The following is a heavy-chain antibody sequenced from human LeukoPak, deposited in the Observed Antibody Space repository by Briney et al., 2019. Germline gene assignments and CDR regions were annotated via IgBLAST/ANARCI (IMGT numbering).Heavy chain of an antibody. CDR3: AGAPRYSSSWYGYYFYYYMGV. V-gene: IGHV3-53*01. CDR2: IYSVGST. CDR1: GFSVMTNC. D-gene: IGHD2-2*01. Sequence: GGSLRLSCAASGFSVMTNCMSWVRQAPGQGLEWVSIIYSVGSTYYADSVKGRFTILRDNSKNTLYLQMDRLTVDDTAVYYCAGAPRYSSSWYGYYFYYYMGVWGKGTTVTVSS. J-gene: IGHJ6*03.